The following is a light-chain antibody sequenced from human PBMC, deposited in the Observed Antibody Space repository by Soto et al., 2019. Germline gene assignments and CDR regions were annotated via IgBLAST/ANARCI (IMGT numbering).Light chain of an antibody. CDR1: QDISNY. CDR2: DAS. J-gene: IGKJ5*01. Sequence: IQMTQSPSSLSASVGDRVTSTCQASQDISNYLNWYQQKPGKAPKLLIYDASNLETGVPSRFSGSGSGTDFTFTISSLQPEDIATYYCQQYDNLPITFGQGTRLEI. V-gene: IGKV1-33*01. CDR3: QQYDNLPIT.